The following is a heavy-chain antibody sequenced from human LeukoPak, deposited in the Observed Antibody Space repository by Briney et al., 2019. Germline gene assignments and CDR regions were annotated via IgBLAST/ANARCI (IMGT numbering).Heavy chain of an antibody. CDR1: GGSISSYY. V-gene: IGHV4-59*01. CDR2: IYYSGST. Sequence: SETLSLTCTVSGGSISSYYWSWIRQPPGKGLEWIGYIYYSGSTNYNPSLKSRVTISVDTSKNQFSLKLSSGTAADTAVYYCARDQGGGWLRGFYFDYWGQGTLVTVSS. J-gene: IGHJ4*02. D-gene: IGHD5-12*01. CDR3: ARDQGGGWLRGFYFDY.